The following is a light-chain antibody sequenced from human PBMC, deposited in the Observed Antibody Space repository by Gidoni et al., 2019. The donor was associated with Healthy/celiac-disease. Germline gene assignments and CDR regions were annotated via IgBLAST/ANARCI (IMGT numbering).Light chain of an antibody. CDR3: QSADSSGTYVV. Sequence: SYELTQPPSVSVSPGQTARITCSGDALPKQYAYWYQQKPGQAPVLVIYKDSERPSGIPARFSGSSSGTTVTLTISVVQAEDEADYYCQSADSSGTYVVFGGGTKLTVL. CDR2: KDS. V-gene: IGLV3-25*03. CDR1: ALPKQY. J-gene: IGLJ2*01.